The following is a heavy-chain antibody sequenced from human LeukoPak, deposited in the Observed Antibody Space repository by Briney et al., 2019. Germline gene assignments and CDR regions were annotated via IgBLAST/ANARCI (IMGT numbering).Heavy chain of an antibody. D-gene: IGHD4-17*01. V-gene: IGHV1-24*01. CDR1: GYTLTELS. CDR3: ARARAPVTRISSFDI. J-gene: IGHJ3*02. CDR2: FDPEDGET. Sequence: ASVKVSCKVSGYTLTELSMHWVRQAPGKGLEWMGGFDPEDGETIYAQKFQGRVTMTEDTSTDTAYMELNSLRADDTAVYYCARARAPVTRISSFDIWGQGTMVTVSS.